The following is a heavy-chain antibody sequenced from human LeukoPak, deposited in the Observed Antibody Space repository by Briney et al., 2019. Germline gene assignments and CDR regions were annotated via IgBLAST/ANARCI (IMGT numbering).Heavy chain of an antibody. CDR2: ISYDGSNK. CDR1: GFTFSSYA. Sequence: GGSLRLSCAASGFTFSSYAMHWVRQAPGKGLEWVAVISYDGSNKYYADSVKGRFTISRGNSKNTLYLQMNSLRAEDTAVYYCARDAYCSGGSCYSGLDYWGQGTLVTVSS. V-gene: IGHV3-30*04. J-gene: IGHJ4*02. D-gene: IGHD2-15*01. CDR3: ARDAYCSGGSCYSGLDY.